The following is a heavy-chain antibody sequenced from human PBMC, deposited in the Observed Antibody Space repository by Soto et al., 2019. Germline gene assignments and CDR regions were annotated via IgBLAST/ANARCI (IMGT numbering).Heavy chain of an antibody. V-gene: IGHV1-69*13. CDR2: IIPLFGTT. D-gene: IGHD1-26*01. CDR3: ARAHGTSWYNWFDP. CDR1: GGNFTNYG. Sequence: SVKVSCKAFGGNFTNYGISWVRQAPGQGLEWMGGIIPLFGTTNYAQKFRGRVTVTADESTSTVYMELNSLRSEDTAIYYCARAHGTSWYNWFDPWGQGTPVTVSS. J-gene: IGHJ5*02.